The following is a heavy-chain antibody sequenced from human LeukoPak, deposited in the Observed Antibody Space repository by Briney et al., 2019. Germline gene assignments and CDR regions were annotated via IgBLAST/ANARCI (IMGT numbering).Heavy chain of an antibody. CDR2: IRDKANNYAT. CDR1: GFAFSASA. J-gene: IGHJ4*02. CDR3: TTSVRTSSWDFDY. V-gene: IGHV3-73*01. D-gene: IGHD2-2*01. Sequence: GGSLRLSCVASGFAFSASAVHWVRQTSAKGLEWVGRIRDKANNYATSYAASVKGRFTISRDDSEDTAYLQMISLKIEDTAIYYCTTSVRTSSWDFDYWGQGALVTVSS.